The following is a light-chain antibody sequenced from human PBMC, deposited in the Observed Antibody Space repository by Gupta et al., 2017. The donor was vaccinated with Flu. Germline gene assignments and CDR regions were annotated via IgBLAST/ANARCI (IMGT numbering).Light chain of an antibody. CDR3: HQDGSSPRT. CDR1: QSVSSNN. J-gene: IGKJ1*01. V-gene: IGKV3-20*01. CDR2: GAS. Sequence: EIVLTQSPGTLSLSPGERATLSCRASQSVSSNNLAWYQQKPGQAPRLLIYGASSRANGFPDRFSGSSSGTDFTLTISRLEPADFAVYYCHQDGSSPRTFGQGTKVEIK.